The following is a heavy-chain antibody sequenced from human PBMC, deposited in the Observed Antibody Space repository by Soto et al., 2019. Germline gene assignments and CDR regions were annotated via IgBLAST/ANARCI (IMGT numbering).Heavy chain of an antibody. Sequence: QVQLVESGGGVVQPGRSLRLSCAASGFTFSSYGMHWVRQAPGKGLEWVAVIWYDGSNKYYADSVKGRFTISRDNSKNALYLQMNSLRAEDTAMYYCARDGRSSWDYWYFDLWGRGTLVTVSS. CDR3: ARDGRSSWDYWYFDL. CDR2: IWYDGSNK. CDR1: GFTFSSYG. J-gene: IGHJ2*01. D-gene: IGHD6-13*01. V-gene: IGHV3-33*01.